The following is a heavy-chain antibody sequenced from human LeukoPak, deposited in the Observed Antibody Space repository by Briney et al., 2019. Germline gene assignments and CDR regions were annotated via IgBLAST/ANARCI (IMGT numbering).Heavy chain of an antibody. CDR3: ATVNILAAAGTDWFDP. V-gene: IGHV1-69*06. Sequence: ASVKVSCKASGGTFSSYAISWVRQAPGQGLEWMGGIIPIFGTANYAQKFQGRVTITADKSTSTAYMELSSLRSEDTAVYYCATVNILAAAGTDWFDPWGQGTLVTVSS. CDR2: IIPIFGTA. D-gene: IGHD6-13*01. J-gene: IGHJ5*02. CDR1: GGTFSSYA.